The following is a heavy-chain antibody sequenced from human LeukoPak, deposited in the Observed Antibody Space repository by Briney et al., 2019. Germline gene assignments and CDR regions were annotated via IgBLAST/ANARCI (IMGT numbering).Heavy chain of an antibody. D-gene: IGHD3-22*01. Sequence: ASVKVSCKASGYPFKIYGISWVRQAPGQGLEWMGWISAYNGNTNYAQNLQGRVTMTTDTSTSTAYMELRSLRSDDTAVYYCARPYYYDGYFDYWGQGTLVTVSS. V-gene: IGHV1-18*01. CDR1: GYPFKIYG. CDR2: ISAYNGNT. J-gene: IGHJ4*02. CDR3: ARPYYYDGYFDY.